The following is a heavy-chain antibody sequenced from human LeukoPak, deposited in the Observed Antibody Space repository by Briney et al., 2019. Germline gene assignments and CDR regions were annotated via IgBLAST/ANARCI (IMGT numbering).Heavy chain of an antibody. CDR1: GFTFSSYE. J-gene: IGHJ4*02. V-gene: IGHV3-9*01. D-gene: IGHD3-10*01. Sequence: GGSLRLSCAASGFTFSSYEMNWVRQAPGKGLEWVSGISWNSGSIGYADSVKGRFTISRDNAKNSLYLQMNSLRAEDTALYYCAKDSVLLWFGEIDYWGQGTLVTVSS. CDR2: ISWNSGSI. CDR3: AKDSVLLWFGEIDY.